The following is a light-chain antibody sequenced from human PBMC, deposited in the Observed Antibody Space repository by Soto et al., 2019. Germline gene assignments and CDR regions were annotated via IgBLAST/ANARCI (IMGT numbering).Light chain of an antibody. CDR2: EVS. V-gene: IGLV2-8*01. CDR1: SSDVGGYNY. CDR3: SSYAGSKNLGV. J-gene: IGLJ1*01. Sequence: QSVLTQPPSASGSFGQSVTISCTGTSSDVGGYNYVSWYQQHPGKAPKLLIYEVSKRPSGVSDRFAGSKSGNTACLAVAGLQAEDEAHYYCSSYAGSKNLGVFGSGTKLTVL.